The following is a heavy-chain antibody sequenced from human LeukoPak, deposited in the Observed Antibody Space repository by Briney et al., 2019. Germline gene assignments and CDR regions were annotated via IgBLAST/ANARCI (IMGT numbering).Heavy chain of an antibody. Sequence: SQTLSLTCAISGDSVSSNSVAWNWVRQSPSRGLEWLGRTYYRSKWYNDYAVSVKSRITINPDTSKNQFSLQLNSVTPEDTAVYYCARVPYFSGWYWWFDPWGQGTLVTVSS. D-gene: IGHD6-19*01. CDR2: TYYRSKWYN. CDR3: ARVPYFSGWYWWFDP. V-gene: IGHV6-1*01. CDR1: GDSVSSNSVA. J-gene: IGHJ5*02.